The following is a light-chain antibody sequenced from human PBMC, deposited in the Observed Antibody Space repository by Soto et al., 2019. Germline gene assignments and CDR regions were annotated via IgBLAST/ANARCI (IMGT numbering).Light chain of an antibody. CDR3: QQYTNWPPWT. V-gene: IGKV3-15*01. CDR2: GAS. J-gene: IGKJ1*01. Sequence: EIVLTQSPATLSLSPGERATLSCRASQSVSTYLAWYQQKPGQAPRLLISGASTRATGIPARFSGSGSGTEFTLTISSLQSEDFAIYYCQQYTNWPPWTFGQGTKVDTK. CDR1: QSVSTY.